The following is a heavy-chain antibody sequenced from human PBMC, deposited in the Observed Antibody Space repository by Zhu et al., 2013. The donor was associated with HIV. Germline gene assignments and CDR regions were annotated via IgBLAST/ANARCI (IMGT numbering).Heavy chain of an antibody. D-gene: IGHD1-1*01. CDR3: ARDLSLNWRNWYFDL. CDR1: GYSISSGYY. CDR2: IYHSGST. J-gene: IGHJ2*01. V-gene: IGHV4-38-2*02. Sequence: QVQLQESGPGLVKPSETLSLTCTVSGYSISSGYYWGWIRQPPGKGLEWIGSIYHSGSTYYNPSLKSRVTISVDTSKNQFSLKLSSVTAADTAVYYCARDLSLNWRNWYFDLWGLAPWSLSPQ.